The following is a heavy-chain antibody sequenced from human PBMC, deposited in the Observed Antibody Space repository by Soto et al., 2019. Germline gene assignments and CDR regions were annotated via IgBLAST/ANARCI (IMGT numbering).Heavy chain of an antibody. Sequence: GGSLRLSCAASGFTFSSYSMNWVRQAPGKGLEWVSYISSSSSTIYYADSVKGRFTISRDNAKNSLYLQMNSLRAEDTAVYYCARPGINWRLGFAFDIWGQGTMVTVSS. CDR2: ISSSSSTI. J-gene: IGHJ3*02. CDR3: ARPGINWRLGFAFDI. CDR1: GFTFSSYS. D-gene: IGHD1-1*01. V-gene: IGHV3-48*01.